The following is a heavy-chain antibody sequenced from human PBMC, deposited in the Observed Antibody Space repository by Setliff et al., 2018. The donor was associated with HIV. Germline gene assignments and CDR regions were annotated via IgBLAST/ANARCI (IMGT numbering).Heavy chain of an antibody. D-gene: IGHD4-17*01. Sequence: SETLSLTCTVSGGSISRFYWSWIRQSAEKGLGWIGRVYADGRTNYNPSLKSRVTMSLDTSKDQLSLRLSSVTAADTAVYYCARDEIDGDYHGREARFDYWGQGTLVTVSS. CDR2: VYADGRT. CDR1: GGSISRFY. J-gene: IGHJ4*02. CDR3: ARDEIDGDYHGREARFDY. V-gene: IGHV4-4*07.